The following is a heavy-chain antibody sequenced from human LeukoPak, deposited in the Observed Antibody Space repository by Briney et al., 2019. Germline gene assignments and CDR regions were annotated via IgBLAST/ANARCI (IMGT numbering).Heavy chain of an antibody. CDR1: GFTFSSYS. V-gene: IGHV3-21*01. CDR2: ISSSSSYI. J-gene: IGHJ4*02. CDR3: ARDLGDGYNINFDY. Sequence: PGGSLRLSCAAPGFTFSSYSMNWVRQAPGKGLEWVSSISSSSSYIYYADSVKGRFPISRDNAKNSLYLQMNSLRAEDTAVYYCARDLGDGYNINFDYWGQGTLVTVSS. D-gene: IGHD5-12*01.